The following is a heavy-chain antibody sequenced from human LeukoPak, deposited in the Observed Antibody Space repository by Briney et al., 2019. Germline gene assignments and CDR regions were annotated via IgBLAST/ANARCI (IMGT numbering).Heavy chain of an antibody. D-gene: IGHD3-22*01. CDR1: GFTFSSYS. J-gene: IGHJ4*02. Sequence: KPGGSLRLSCAASGFTFSSYSMTWVRQAPGKGLEWVSSISSGSTYIYYADSVKGRFTISRDNAKNSLYLQMNSLRAEDTAVYYCARDGSSGYYLDFWGQGTLVTVSS. V-gene: IGHV3-21*01. CDR2: ISSGSTYI. CDR3: ARDGSSGYYLDF.